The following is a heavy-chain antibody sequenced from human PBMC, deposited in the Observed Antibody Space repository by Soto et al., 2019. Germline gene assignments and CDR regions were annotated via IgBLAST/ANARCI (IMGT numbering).Heavy chain of an antibody. D-gene: IGHD3-16*02. J-gene: IGHJ3*02. CDR1: GYSSTSYW. V-gene: IGHV5-51*01. CDR3: ARTYYDYVWGSYREIDI. CDR2: IYPGDSDT. Sequence: PGESLKISCKGSGYSSTSYWIGWVRQMPGKGLEWMGIIYPGDSDTRYSPSFQGQVTISADKSISTAYLQWSSLKASDTAMYYCARTYYDYVWGSYREIDIWGQGTMVTVSS.